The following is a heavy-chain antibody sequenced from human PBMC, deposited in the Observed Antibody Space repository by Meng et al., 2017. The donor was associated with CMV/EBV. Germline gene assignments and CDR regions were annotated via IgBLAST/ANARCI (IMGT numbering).Heavy chain of an antibody. J-gene: IGHJ4*02. D-gene: IGHD3-10*01. CDR2: ISGSSGNT. CDR3: ARVTASSRTGSYYNGNY. CDR1: GFTFSSFA. Sequence: GESLKISCATSGFTFSSFAMTWVRQAPGKGLEWVSTISGSSGNTYYADSVKGRFTISRDNSKNTLYLQMNSLRAEDTAVYYCARVTASSRTGSYYNGNYWGQGTLVTVSS. V-gene: IGHV3-23*01.